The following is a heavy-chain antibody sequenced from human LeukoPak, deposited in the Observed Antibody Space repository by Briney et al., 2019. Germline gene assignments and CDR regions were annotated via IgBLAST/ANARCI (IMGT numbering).Heavy chain of an antibody. D-gene: IGHD4-17*01. CDR3: ARDPAGDYGY. CDR2: IHNSGTT. Sequence: SETLSLTCSVSGASVSSYFWSWIRQPPGKGQEWIGYIHNSGTTKYNPTLKGRVTMSMDTSKNQFSLKLISVASADTAVYYCARDPAGDYGYWGQGTLVTVSS. J-gene: IGHJ4*02. CDR1: GASVSSYF. V-gene: IGHV4-59*02.